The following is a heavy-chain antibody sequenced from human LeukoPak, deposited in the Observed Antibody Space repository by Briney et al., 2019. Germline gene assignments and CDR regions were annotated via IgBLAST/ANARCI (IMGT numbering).Heavy chain of an antibody. J-gene: IGHJ4*02. CDR2: ISYDGSNK. V-gene: IGHV3-30*19. Sequence: GGSLRLSCAASGFTFSNYGIHWVRQAPGKGLEWVAVISYDGSNKYYADSVKGRFTISRDNSKNTLYLQMNSLRAEDTAVYYCASKIVVVIWGQGTLVTVSS. CDR3: ASKIVVVI. D-gene: IGHD3-22*01. CDR1: GFTFSNYG.